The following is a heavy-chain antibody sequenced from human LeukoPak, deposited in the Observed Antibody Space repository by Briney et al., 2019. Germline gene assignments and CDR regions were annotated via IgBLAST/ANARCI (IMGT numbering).Heavy chain of an antibody. J-gene: IGHJ4*02. Sequence: PGRSLRLSCAASGFTFSSYAMHWVRQAPGKGLEWVAVISYDGSNKYYADSVKGRFTISRDNSKNTLYLQMNSLRAEDTAVYYCARAESSALSSSWPFDYWGQGTLVTVSS. CDR1: GFTFSSYA. D-gene: IGHD6-13*01. CDR3: ARAESSALSSSWPFDY. CDR2: ISYDGSNK. V-gene: IGHV3-30-3*01.